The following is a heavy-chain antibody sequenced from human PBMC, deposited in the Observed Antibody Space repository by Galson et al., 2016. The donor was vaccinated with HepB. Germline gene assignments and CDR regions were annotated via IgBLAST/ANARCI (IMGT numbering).Heavy chain of an antibody. Sequence: SLRLSCAASGFTFSTYGMHWVRQAPGKGLEWVALIWYDGSNKYYADSVKGRFTISRDNSKNTLYLQMNSLRAEDTAVYYCARVEYYGSGSFDYWGQGTLVTVSS. V-gene: IGHV3-33*01. CDR3: ARVEYYGSGSFDY. CDR1: GFTFSTYG. D-gene: IGHD3-10*01. CDR2: IWYDGSNK. J-gene: IGHJ4*02.